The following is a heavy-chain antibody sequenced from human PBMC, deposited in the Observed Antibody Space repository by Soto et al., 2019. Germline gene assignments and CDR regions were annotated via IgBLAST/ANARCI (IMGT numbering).Heavy chain of an antibody. CDR1: GFTFSSYG. CDR3: ARDKISGWYRAGIDY. CDR2: IWYDGSNK. V-gene: IGHV3-33*01. J-gene: IGHJ4*02. D-gene: IGHD6-19*01. Sequence: QVQLVESGGGVVQPGRSLRLSCAASGFTFSSYGMHWFRQAPGKGLEWGAVIWYDGSNKYYADSVKGRFTISRDNSKNTLYLQMNSLRAEDTAVYYCARDKISGWYRAGIDYWGQGTLVTVSS.